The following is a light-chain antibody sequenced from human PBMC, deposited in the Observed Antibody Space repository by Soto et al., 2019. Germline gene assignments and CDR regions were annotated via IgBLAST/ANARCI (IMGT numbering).Light chain of an antibody. V-gene: IGKV2-28*01. Sequence: DIVMTQSPLSLPVTPGEPASISCRSSQSLLHSNGYNYLDWYLQKPGQSPQFLIYLGSNRASGVPDRFSGSGSGTDFTLKISRVEAEDVGVYYCMQALQTPFTFGPGTKVDIE. CDR1: QSLLHSNGYNY. J-gene: IGKJ3*01. CDR2: LGS. CDR3: MQALQTPFT.